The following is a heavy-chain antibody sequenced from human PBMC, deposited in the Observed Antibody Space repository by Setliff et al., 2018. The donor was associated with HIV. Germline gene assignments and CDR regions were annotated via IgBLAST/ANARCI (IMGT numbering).Heavy chain of an antibody. V-gene: IGHV4-4*07. J-gene: IGHJ1*01. CDR1: NVSINSYY. CDR3: ARDPYCSGDGCFRYYQH. CDR2: IYSSGKT. D-gene: IGHD2-15*01. Sequence: SETLSLTCTVSNVSINSYYWSWIRQPPGRALEWVGRIYSSGKTNYNPSLKSRLKMSIDTSKNQFSLMLNSVTAADTAVYFCARDPYCSGDGCFRYYQHWGRGTLVTSPQ.